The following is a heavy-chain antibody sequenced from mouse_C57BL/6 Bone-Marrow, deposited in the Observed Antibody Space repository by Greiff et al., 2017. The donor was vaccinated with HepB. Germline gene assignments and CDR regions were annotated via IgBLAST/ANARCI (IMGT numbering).Heavy chain of an antibody. J-gene: IGHJ4*01. D-gene: IGHD1-1*01. V-gene: IGHV5-4*01. Sequence: DVKLVESGGGLVKPGGSLKLSCAASGFTFSSYAMSWVRQTPEKRLEWVATISDGGSYTYYPDNVKGRFTISRDNAKNNLYLQMSHLKSEDTAMYYCARESYYYGSSYAMDYWGQGTSVTVSS. CDR3: ARESYYYGSSYAMDY. CDR1: GFTFSSYA. CDR2: ISDGGSYT.